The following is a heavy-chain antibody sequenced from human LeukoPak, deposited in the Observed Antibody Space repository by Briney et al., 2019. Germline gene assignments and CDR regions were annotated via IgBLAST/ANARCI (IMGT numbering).Heavy chain of an antibody. Sequence: ASVKDSCKPPRDTFTGYYMHRVRQDPGQGLEYMGFINPNSGGTNYAQKVQGRVTMNRETSISTAYMKLSRLRSDDTAVYYCAREVNVYYGMDFWGQGTTVTGSS. CDR3: AREVNVYYGMDF. CDR2: INPNSGGT. J-gene: IGHJ6*02. CDR1: RDTFTGYY. D-gene: IGHD3-22*01. V-gene: IGHV1-2*02.